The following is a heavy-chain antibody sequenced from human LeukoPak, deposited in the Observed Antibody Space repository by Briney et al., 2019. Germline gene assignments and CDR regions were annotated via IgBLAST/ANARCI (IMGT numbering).Heavy chain of an antibody. CDR2: IYYSGST. CDR1: GGSISSSSYY. D-gene: IGHD3-22*01. Sequence: PSETLSLTCTVSGGSISSSSYYWGWIRQPPGKGLEWIGSIYYSGSTYYNPSLKSRATISVDTSKNQFSLKLSSVTAADTAVYYCARRTYYYDSSGYGDAFDIWGQGTMVTVSS. J-gene: IGHJ3*02. CDR3: ARRTYYYDSSGYGDAFDI. V-gene: IGHV4-39*01.